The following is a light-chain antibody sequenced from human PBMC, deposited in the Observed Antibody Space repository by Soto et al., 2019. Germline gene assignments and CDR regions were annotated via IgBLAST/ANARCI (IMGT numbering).Light chain of an antibody. V-gene: IGKV1-33*01. Sequence: DIQMTQSPSSLSASVGDRVTITCQASQDIRNYLNWYQQKPGKAPKLLIYDASNLETGVPSRFSGSGSGTDFTFTISLMQPEDIATYYCQQYDNLPFPFGPGTKVDIK. CDR1: QDIRNY. J-gene: IGKJ3*01. CDR3: QQYDNLPFP. CDR2: DAS.